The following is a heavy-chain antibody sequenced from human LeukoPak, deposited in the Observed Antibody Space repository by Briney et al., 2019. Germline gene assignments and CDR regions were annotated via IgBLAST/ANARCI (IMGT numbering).Heavy chain of an antibody. Sequence: GGSLRLSCAASGFTFSSYEMNWVRQAPGKGLEWVSYISSSGSTIYYADSVKGRFTISRDNAKNSLYLQMNSLRAEDTAVYYCARVGDFWSGYSTDYYYYYMDVWGKGTTVTVSS. CDR3: ARVGDFWSGYSTDYYYYYMDV. CDR1: GFTFSSYE. CDR2: ISSSGSTI. V-gene: IGHV3-48*03. J-gene: IGHJ6*03. D-gene: IGHD3-3*01.